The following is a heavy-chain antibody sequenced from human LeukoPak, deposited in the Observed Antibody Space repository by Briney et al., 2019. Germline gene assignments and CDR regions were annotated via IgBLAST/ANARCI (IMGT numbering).Heavy chain of an antibody. D-gene: IGHD6-13*01. CDR1: GGSISSGGYY. CDR3: ARDNPAAAIDY. Sequence: PSQTLSLTCTVSGGSISSGGYYWSWIRQHPGKGLEWIGYIYYSGSTYYNPSLKSQVTISVDTSKNQFSLKLSSVTAADTAVYYCARDNPAAAIDYWGQGTLVTVSS. CDR2: IYYSGST. J-gene: IGHJ4*02. V-gene: IGHV4-31*01.